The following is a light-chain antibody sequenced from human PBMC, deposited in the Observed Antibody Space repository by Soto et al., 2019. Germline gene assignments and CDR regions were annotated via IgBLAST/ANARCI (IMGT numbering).Light chain of an antibody. Sequence: DIQMTQSQSSLSASVGDRVTITCRASQSISSWLAWYQQKPGKAPKLLIYDASSLESGVPSRFSGSGSGTEFTLTISSLQPDDFATYYCQQYNSYWTFGQGTKVDI. V-gene: IGKV1-5*01. J-gene: IGKJ1*01. CDR3: QQYNSYWT. CDR2: DAS. CDR1: QSISSW.